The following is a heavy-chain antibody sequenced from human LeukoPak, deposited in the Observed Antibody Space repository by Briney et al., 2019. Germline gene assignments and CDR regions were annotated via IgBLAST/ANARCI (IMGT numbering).Heavy chain of an antibody. J-gene: IGHJ3*02. V-gene: IGHV3-30*02. CDR1: GFNFSSYG. D-gene: IGHD3-22*01. CDR3: ATDYYDSSGLDI. Sequence: PGGSPRLSCAASGFNFSSYGMHWVRQAPGKGLEWVAFIRYDGSNKYYADSVKGRFTISRDNSKNTLYLQVNSLRAEDTAVYYCATDYYDSSGLDIWGQGTMVTVSS. CDR2: IRYDGSNK.